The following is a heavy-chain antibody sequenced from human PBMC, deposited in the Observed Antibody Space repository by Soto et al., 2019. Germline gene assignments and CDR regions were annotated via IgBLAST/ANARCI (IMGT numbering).Heavy chain of an antibody. V-gene: IGHV3-9*01. CDR3: VKDESINWYSGHFRH. J-gene: IGHJ1*01. Sequence: GGSLRLSCVASAFSFDDYAMHWVRQAPGKGLEWVSGISWNGASKGYADSVRGRFTISRDNAKNSLYLQMNSLRAEDTAFYYCVKDESINWYSGHFRHWGQGTLVTVSS. CDR2: ISWNGASK. CDR1: AFSFDDYA. D-gene: IGHD6-13*01.